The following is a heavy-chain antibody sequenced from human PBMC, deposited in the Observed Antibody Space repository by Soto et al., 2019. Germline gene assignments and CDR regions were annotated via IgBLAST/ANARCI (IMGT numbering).Heavy chain of an antibody. D-gene: IGHD3-10*01. J-gene: IGHJ3*02. V-gene: IGHV1-24*01. CDR2: FDPEDGET. CDR1: GYTLTELS. Sequence: ASVKVSCKVSGYTLTELSMHWVRQAPGKGLEWMGGFDPEDGETIYAQKFQGRVTMTEDTSTDTAYMELSSLRSEDTAVYYCATESYYYGSGSYRVAFDIWGQGTMVTVSS. CDR3: ATESYYYGSGSYRVAFDI.